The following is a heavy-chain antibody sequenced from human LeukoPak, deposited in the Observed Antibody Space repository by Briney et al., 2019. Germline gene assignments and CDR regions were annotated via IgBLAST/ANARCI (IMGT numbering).Heavy chain of an antibody. V-gene: IGHV4-59*01. J-gene: IGHJ4*02. CDR1: GDSIRSYY. D-gene: IGHD4-17*01. CDR2: IYYSGST. Sequence: SETLSLTCTVSGDSIRSYYWSWIRQPPGKGLEWIGYIYYSGSTNHNPSLKSRVSISVDTSKNQFSLKLSSVTAADTAVYYCARTGSTVTMLYPFDHWGQGTLVTVSS. CDR3: ARTGSTVTMLYPFDH.